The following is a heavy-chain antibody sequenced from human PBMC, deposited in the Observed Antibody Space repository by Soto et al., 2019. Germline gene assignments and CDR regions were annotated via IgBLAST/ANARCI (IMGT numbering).Heavy chain of an antibody. CDR2: INPNSGGT. CDR3: ARGPPSYYSGYDLNWFDP. J-gene: IGHJ5*02. D-gene: IGHD5-12*01. V-gene: IGHV1-2*02. CDR1: GYTFTGYY. Sequence: ASVKVSCKASGYTFTGYYMHWVRQAPGQGLEWMGWINPNSGGTNYAQKFQGRVTMTRDTSISTAYMELSRLRSDDTAVYYCARGPPSYYSGYDLNWFDPWGQGTLVTVS.